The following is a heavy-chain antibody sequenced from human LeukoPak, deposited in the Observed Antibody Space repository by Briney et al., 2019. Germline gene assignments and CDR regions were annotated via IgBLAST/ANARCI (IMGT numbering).Heavy chain of an antibody. J-gene: IGHJ6*02. D-gene: IGHD3-22*01. Sequence: GESLKISCKGSGYTFSNYWIAWVRQMPGKGLEWMGIIYPGESNARYSPSLEGRVTISADKSITTAHLQWSSLRASDTATYYCAGRFNNYDSSGYGIDVWGQGTTVTVSS. CDR2: IYPGESNA. CDR3: AGRFNNYDSSGYGIDV. CDR1: GYTFSNYW. V-gene: IGHV5-51*01.